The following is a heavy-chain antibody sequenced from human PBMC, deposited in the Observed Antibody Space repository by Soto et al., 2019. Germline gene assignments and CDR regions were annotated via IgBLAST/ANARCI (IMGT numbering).Heavy chain of an antibody. CDR3: TRPPAVAETGY. D-gene: IGHD6-19*01. CDR2: ITWNSGTI. J-gene: IGHJ4*02. Sequence: PGGSLRLSCAASGFTFDDYAMHWVRQAPGKGLEWVSGITWNSGTIDYADSVKGRFTISRDNAKNSLYLQMNSLRPEDTALYYCTRPPAVAETGYWGQGTLVTVSS. V-gene: IGHV3-9*01. CDR1: GFTFDDYA.